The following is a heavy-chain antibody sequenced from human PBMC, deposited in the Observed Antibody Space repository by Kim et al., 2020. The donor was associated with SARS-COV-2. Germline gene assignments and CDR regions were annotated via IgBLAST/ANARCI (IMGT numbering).Heavy chain of an antibody. J-gene: IGHJ4*02. CDR3: AKGPIGENYDFWSGYYTSYYFDY. Sequence: GGSLRLSCAASGFTFSSYAMSWVRQAPGKGLEWVSAISGSGGSTYYADSVKGRFPISRDNSKNTLYLQMNSLRAEDTAVYYCAKGPIGENYDFWSGYYTSYYFDYWGQGTLVTVSS. CDR1: GFTFSSYA. CDR2: ISGSGGST. D-gene: IGHD3-3*01. V-gene: IGHV3-23*01.